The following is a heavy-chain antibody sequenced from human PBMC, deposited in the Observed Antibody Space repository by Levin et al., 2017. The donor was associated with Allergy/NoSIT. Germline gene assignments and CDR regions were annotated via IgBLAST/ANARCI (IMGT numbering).Heavy chain of an antibody. CDR2: IIGSADST. V-gene: IGHV3-23*01. Sequence: GESLKISCAASGFTFSSHAMTWVRQAPGKGLEWVSTIIGSADSTYYADSVKGRFTISRDNSKNTLYLQMNSLRAEDTAVYYCARRPPDSYGYFDSWGQGTLVTVSS. D-gene: IGHD5-18*01. CDR1: GFTFSSHA. CDR3: ARRPPDSYGYFDS. J-gene: IGHJ4*02.